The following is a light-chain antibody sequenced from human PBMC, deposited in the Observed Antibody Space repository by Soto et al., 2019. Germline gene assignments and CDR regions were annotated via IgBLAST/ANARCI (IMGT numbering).Light chain of an antibody. CDR3: QQYGSSPPLT. CDR1: QSVTSSY. Sequence: EIVLTQSPGTLSLSPGERDTLSCRASQSVTSSYLAWYQQKPGQAPRLLIYGASSRATGIPDRFSGSGSGTDFTLTISRREPEDFAVYYCQQYGSSPPLTFGGGTKVEIK. CDR2: GAS. J-gene: IGKJ4*01. V-gene: IGKV3-20*01.